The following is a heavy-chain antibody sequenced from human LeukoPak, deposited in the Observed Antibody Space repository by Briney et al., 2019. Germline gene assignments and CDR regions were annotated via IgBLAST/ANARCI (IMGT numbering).Heavy chain of an antibody. J-gene: IGHJ4*02. CDR1: GFAFSDSA. D-gene: IGHD6-13*01. CDR2: SRADDYST. CDR3: ASRPSNTWAGPLDF. V-gene: IGHV3-23*01. Sequence: GGSQRLSCVAPGFAFSDSAMSWVRLTAGKGLEWVSLSRADDYSTYYADSVKGRFTISRDNSKNTMYLQMNSLRAEDTAIYYCASRPSNTWAGPLDFWGQGTLVTVSS.